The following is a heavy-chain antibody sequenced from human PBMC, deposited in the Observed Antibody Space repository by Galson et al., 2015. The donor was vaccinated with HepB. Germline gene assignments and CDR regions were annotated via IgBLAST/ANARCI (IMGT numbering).Heavy chain of an antibody. CDR1: GYTFTSYG. CDR2: ISAYNGNT. CDR3: AREEPIGHYYYYGMDV. D-gene: IGHD1-26*01. V-gene: IGHV1-18*01. J-gene: IGHJ6*02. Sequence: SVKVSCKASGYTFTSYGISWVRQAPGQGLEWMGWISAYNGNTNYAQKLQGRVTMTTDTSTSTAYMELRSLRPDDTAVYYCAREEPIGHYYYYGMDVWGQGTTVTVSS.